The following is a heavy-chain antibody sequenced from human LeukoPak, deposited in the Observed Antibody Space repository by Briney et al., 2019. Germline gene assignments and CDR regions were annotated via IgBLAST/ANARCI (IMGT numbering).Heavy chain of an antibody. CDR3: ARSQWLATPDYVDY. D-gene: IGHD6-19*01. J-gene: IGHJ4*02. Sequence: GGSLRLSCAASGFTFSSYSMNWVRQAPGKGLEWVSSISSSSSYIYYAHSVKGRFTISRNNAKTSLYLQMNSLRAEDTAVYYCARSQWLATPDYVDYWGQGTLVTVSS. CDR1: GFTFSSYS. V-gene: IGHV3-21*01. CDR2: ISSSSSYI.